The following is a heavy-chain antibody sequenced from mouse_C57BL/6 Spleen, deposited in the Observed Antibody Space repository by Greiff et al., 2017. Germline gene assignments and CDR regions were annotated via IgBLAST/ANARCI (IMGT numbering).Heavy chain of an antibody. Sequence: QVQLQQSGAELVRPGASVKLSCKASGYTFTSSWMDWVKQRPGQGLEWIGHIYPSDSETNYNQKFKDKATLTADKSSSTAYMQLSSLTAEDAAVYDCARNNYGSSYFADWGQGTLVTVSA. D-gene: IGHD1-1*01. CDR3: ARNNYGSSYFAD. CDR1: GYTFTSSW. V-gene: IGHV1-61*01. CDR2: IYPSDSET. J-gene: IGHJ3*01.